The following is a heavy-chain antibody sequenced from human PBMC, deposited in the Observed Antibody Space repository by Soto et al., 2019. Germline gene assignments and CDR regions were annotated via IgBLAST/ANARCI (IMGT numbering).Heavy chain of an antibody. V-gene: IGHV4-31*03. Sequence: QVQLQESGPGLVKPLQTLSLTCSVSGASISSGHYYWTWIRQHPGKGLEWIGSIYNTGSTSYNPSRTSRLAISVDTSENHFSLRLFSVTVADTAVYYCALALGPTTGLDYWGQGSLVTVSS. CDR1: GASISSGHYY. CDR2: IYNTGST. CDR3: ALALGPTTGLDY. D-gene: IGHD7-27*01. J-gene: IGHJ4*02.